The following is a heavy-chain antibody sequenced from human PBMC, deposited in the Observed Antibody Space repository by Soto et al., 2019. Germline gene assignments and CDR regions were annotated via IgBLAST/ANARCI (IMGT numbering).Heavy chain of an antibody. CDR1: GFTFSSYG. D-gene: IGHD6-13*01. J-gene: IGHJ4*02. CDR2: ISYDGSNK. Sequence: GGSLRLSCAASGFTFSSYGMHWVRKAPGKGLEWVAVISYDGSNKYYADSVKGRFTISRDNSKNTLYLQMNSLRAEDTAVYYCASGGRIAAAGTFDYWGRVTLVTVSS. V-gene: IGHV3-30*03. CDR3: ASGGRIAAAGTFDY.